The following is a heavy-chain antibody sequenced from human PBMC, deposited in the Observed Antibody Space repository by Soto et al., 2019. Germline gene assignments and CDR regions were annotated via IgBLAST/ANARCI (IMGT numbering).Heavy chain of an antibody. CDR3: ARSGYYTPWGLDWFDP. D-gene: IGHD2-15*01. CDR2: IYHTGGP. CDR1: GGSIRSNGLY. J-gene: IGHJ5*02. Sequence: SETLSLTCTVSGGSIRSNGLYWGWIRQPPGKGLEWIGSIYHTGGPYYNPSLKSRLTMSVDTSKDQFSLKLGSVTAADTAVYYCARSGYYTPWGLDWFDPWGQGTLVNVSS. V-gene: IGHV4-39*01.